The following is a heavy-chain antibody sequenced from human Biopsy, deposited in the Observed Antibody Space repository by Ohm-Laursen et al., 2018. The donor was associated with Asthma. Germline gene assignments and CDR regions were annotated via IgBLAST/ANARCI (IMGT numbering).Heavy chain of an antibody. CDR3: AKESGTVGWHADYLEE. V-gene: IGHV3-23*01. CDR2: ISGGGPST. J-gene: IGHJ4*02. Sequence: SLRLSCAASGFSFSNFAIHWVRQAPGRGLEWVATISGGGPSTFYAASVKGRFTISSDTLKNTVFLHLSSLRAEDTAVYYCAKESGTVGWHADYLEEWGRGTLVTASS. D-gene: IGHD6-19*01. CDR1: GFSFSNFA.